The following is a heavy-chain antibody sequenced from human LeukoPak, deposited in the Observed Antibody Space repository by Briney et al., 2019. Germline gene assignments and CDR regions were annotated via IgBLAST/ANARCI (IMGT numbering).Heavy chain of an antibody. V-gene: IGHV3-23*01. CDR3: AKFYDILTGYFDH. CDR1: GFTFTTYA. Sequence: PGGSLRLSCAASGFTFTTYAMGWVRQSPGKGLGWVSSISGGGGGTYYAEFVKGRFTISRDNSKNTLYLQMNSLRAEDTAVYYCAKFYDILTGYFDHWGQGTLVTVSS. CDR2: ISGGGGGT. D-gene: IGHD3-9*01. J-gene: IGHJ4*02.